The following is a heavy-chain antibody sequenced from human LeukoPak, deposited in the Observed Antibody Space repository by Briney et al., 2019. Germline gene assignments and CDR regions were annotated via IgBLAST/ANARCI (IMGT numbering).Heavy chain of an antibody. D-gene: IGHD3-3*01. Sequence: GESLKISCKGSGYSFTSYRIGWVRQMPGKGLEWMGIIYPGDSDTRYSPSFQGQVTISADKSISTAYLQWSSLKASDTAMYYCARHGSDYDFWSGYSTVYPFDYWGQGTLVTVSS. CDR2: IYPGDSDT. V-gene: IGHV5-51*01. J-gene: IGHJ4*02. CDR1: GYSFTSYR. CDR3: ARHGSDYDFWSGYSTVYPFDY.